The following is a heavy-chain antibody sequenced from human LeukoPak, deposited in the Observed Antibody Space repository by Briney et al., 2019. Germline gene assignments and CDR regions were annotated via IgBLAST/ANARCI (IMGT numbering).Heavy chain of an antibody. CDR2: IYYSGST. CDR1: GGSISSNY. CDR3: ARESGSAFDI. V-gene: IGHV4-39*07. J-gene: IGHJ3*02. Sequence: SETLSLTCTVSGGSISSNYWGWIRQPPGKGLEWIGSIYYSGSTYYNPSLKSRVTISVDTSKNQFSLKLSSVTAADTAVYYCARESGSAFDIWGQGTMVTVSS. D-gene: IGHD3-10*01.